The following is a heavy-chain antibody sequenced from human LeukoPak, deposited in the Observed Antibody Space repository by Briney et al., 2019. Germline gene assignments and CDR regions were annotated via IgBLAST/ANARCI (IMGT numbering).Heavy chain of an antibody. Sequence: GGPLRLPCAPSGFTFSSYEMNWVRQAPGEGLEGVSYISSSGSTIYYADSVKGRFTISRDNAKNSLYLQMNSLRAEDTAVYYCAELGITMIGGVWGKGTTVTISS. CDR1: GFTFSSYE. CDR3: AELGITMIGGV. V-gene: IGHV3-48*03. D-gene: IGHD3-10*02. J-gene: IGHJ6*04. CDR2: ISSSGSTI.